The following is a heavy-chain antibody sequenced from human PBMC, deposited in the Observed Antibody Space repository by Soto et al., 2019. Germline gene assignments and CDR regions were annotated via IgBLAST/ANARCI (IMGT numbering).Heavy chain of an antibody. CDR3: ARGGGDDCGDAGGFDY. J-gene: IGHJ4*02. Sequence: SETLSLTSTGSGGYIRDYFWTWIRQPPGKGLEWIGYIYYSGRTNYNHSLKSRVSISVDTSKNHFSLQLRSVTAADTAVYYCARGGGDDCGDAGGFDYWGQGTRGTVSS. CDR2: IYYSGRT. CDR1: GGYIRDYF. V-gene: IGHV4-59*01. D-gene: IGHD4-17*01.